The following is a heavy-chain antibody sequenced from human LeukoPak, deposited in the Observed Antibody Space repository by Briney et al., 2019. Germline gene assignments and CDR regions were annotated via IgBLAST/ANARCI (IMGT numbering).Heavy chain of an antibody. D-gene: IGHD3-22*01. CDR1: GGSISSGGYY. CDR3: ARGRVSHFDY. Sequence: PSETLSLTCTVSGGSISSGGYYWSWIRQHPGKGLEWIGYIYYSGSTYYNPSLKSRVTISVDTSKNQFSLKLSSVTAADTAVYYCARGRVSHFDYWGQGTLVTVSS. CDR2: IYYSGST. V-gene: IGHV4-31*03. J-gene: IGHJ4*02.